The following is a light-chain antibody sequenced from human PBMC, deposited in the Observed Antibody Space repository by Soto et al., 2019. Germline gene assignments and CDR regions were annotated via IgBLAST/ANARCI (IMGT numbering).Light chain of an antibody. Sequence: QSAPTQPPPVSGAPGQRGTISCTWGSSNIGAGYDVHWYQQLPGTAPKLLIYGNSNRPSGIPDRFSGSKSGTSASLAITGLQAEDEADYYCQSYDSSLSGYVFGTGTKVTVL. CDR1: SSNIGAGYD. CDR2: GNS. J-gene: IGLJ1*01. CDR3: QSYDSSLSGYV. V-gene: IGLV1-40*01.